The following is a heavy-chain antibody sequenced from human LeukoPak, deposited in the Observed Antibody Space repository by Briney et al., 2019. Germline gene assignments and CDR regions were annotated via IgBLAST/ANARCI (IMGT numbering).Heavy chain of an antibody. V-gene: IGHV3-7*01. D-gene: IGHD2-2*01. Sequence: PGGSLRLSCAASGFTFSSYWMSWVRQAPGKGLEWVANIEQDGSEKYYVDSVKGRFTISRDNAKNSLYLQMNSLRAEDTAVYYCARDIFYCSSTSCFMSIAYWGQGTLVTVSS. CDR2: IEQDGSEK. CDR3: ARDIFYCSSTSCFMSIAY. CDR1: GFTFSSYW. J-gene: IGHJ4*02.